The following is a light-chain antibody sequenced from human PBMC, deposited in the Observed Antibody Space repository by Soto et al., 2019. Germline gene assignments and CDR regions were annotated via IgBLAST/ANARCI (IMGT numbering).Light chain of an antibody. CDR1: QRLLHTSGDNY. CDR3: MQALQTLPYT. V-gene: IGKV2-28*01. Sequence: IVMTQSPLSLPVTPGEPASISCRSSQRLLHTSGDNYLDWYVQKPGQSPQLLIYLGSRRASGVPERFRGSGSGTDFTLKISRVEAEDGGMYDGMQALQTLPYTLGQGSKLEIK. CDR2: LGS. J-gene: IGKJ2*01.